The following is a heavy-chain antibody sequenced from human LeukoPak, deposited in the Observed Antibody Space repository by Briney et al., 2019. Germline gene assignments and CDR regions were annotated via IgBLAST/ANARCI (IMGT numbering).Heavy chain of an antibody. Sequence: EASVKVSCKASGYTFTGYYRHWVRQAPGQGLEWMGWINPNSGGTNYAQKFQGRVTMTRDTSISTAYMELSRLRSDDTAVYYCARDTGYCSGGSCYYYYMDVWGKGTTVTVSS. J-gene: IGHJ6*03. V-gene: IGHV1-2*02. CDR3: ARDTGYCSGGSCYYYYMDV. D-gene: IGHD2-15*01. CDR2: INPNSGGT. CDR1: GYTFTGYY.